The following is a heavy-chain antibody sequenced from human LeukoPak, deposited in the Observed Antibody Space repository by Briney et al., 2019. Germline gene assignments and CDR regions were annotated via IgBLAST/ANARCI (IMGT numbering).Heavy chain of an antibody. Sequence: GGSLRLSCAASGFTFSSYWMSWVRQAPGKGLQWVANIKLDGSENYYADSVKGRFTISRDNSKNTLYLQMNSLRAEDTAVYYCAKDPYGSGSLFDYWGQGTLVTVSS. J-gene: IGHJ4*02. CDR2: IKLDGSEN. D-gene: IGHD3-10*01. V-gene: IGHV3-7*01. CDR3: AKDPYGSGSLFDY. CDR1: GFTFSSYW.